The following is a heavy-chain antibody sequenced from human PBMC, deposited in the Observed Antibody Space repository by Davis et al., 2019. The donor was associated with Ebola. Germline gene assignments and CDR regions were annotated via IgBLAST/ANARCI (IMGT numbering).Heavy chain of an antibody. J-gene: IGHJ4*02. V-gene: IGHV3-48*03. CDR1: GGTVRSYE. Sequence: GESLKISCAASGGTVRSYEMNWVRQAPGKGLEWVSYIHGSGITTYYADSVKGRFTVARDNAKNSLDLQMKRLRDEDTAVYYCVRDTENYFDYWGQGTVVTVSS. D-gene: IGHD1-14*01. CDR2: IHGSGITT. CDR3: VRDTENYFDY.